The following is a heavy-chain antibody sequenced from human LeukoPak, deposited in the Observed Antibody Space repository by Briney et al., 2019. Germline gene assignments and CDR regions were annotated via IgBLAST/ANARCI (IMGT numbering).Heavy chain of an antibody. J-gene: IGHJ4*02. CDR2: INPNSGGT. D-gene: IGHD6-19*01. Sequence: ASVKVSCKASGYTFTGYYMHWVRQAPGQGLEWMGWINPNSGGTNYAQKFQGRVTMTRDTSISTAYMELSSLRSEDTAVYYCAAAVAGQWVPRETFDYWGQGTLVTVSS. CDR3: AAAVAGQWVPRETFDY. V-gene: IGHV1-2*02. CDR1: GYTFTGYY.